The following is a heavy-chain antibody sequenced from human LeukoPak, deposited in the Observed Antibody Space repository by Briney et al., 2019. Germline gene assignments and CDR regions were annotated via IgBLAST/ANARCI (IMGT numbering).Heavy chain of an antibody. CDR2: ISYDGSNK. CDR1: GLTFSSYA. Sequence: GRSLRLSCAASGLTFSSYAMHWVRQAPGKGLEWVAVISYDGSNKYYADSVKGRFTISRDNSKNTLYLQMNSLRAEDTAVYYCARIPGYSSGWYEETLGYEEPAWYGMDVWGQGTTVTVSS. CDR3: ARIPGYSSGWYEETLGYEEPAWYGMDV. V-gene: IGHV3-30-3*01. D-gene: IGHD6-19*01. J-gene: IGHJ6*02.